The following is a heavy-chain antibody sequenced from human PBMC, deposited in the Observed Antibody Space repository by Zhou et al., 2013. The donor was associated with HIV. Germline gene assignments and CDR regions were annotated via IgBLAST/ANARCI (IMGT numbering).Heavy chain of an antibody. D-gene: IGHD3-10*01. J-gene: IGHJ6*03. V-gene: IGHV4-34*01. CDR3: ARMVQGXPYYYYYYSGRR. CDR2: INHSGSS. CDR1: GGSFSGYS. Sequence: QVQLQQWGAGLLKPSETLSLTCAVSGGSFSGYSWSWIRRPPGKGLEWIGEINHSGSSNYNPSLKGRVTISLDTSKNQFSLRLNSVTAADTALYYCARMVQGXPYYYYYYSGRRGDKGPRVTVSX.